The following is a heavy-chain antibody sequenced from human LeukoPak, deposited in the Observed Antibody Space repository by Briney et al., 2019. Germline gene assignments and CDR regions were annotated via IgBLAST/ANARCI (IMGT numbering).Heavy chain of an antibody. Sequence: GGSLRLSCAVSGLNITKYWMSWVRQAPGKRLEWVANISPDGSDIQCLDSVRDRFTVSRDNARNSLYLEMNRLRVEDTAIYYCAKDKTNWYFDLWGRGTLVTVSS. J-gene: IGHJ2*01. V-gene: IGHV3-7*01. CDR2: ISPDGSDI. CDR1: GLNITKYW. CDR3: AKDKTNWYFDL.